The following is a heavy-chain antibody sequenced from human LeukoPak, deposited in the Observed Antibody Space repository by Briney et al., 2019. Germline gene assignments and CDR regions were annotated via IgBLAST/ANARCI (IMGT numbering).Heavy chain of an antibody. Sequence: SETMSLTCAVSGVSFNDYYWTWVRQTPAQGLEWIGEINHSGYTNDSPPLKSRVTLSIDTSRKQFSLNLRSVTVADTGIYYCTRMTAGHDYWGQGTLVTVSS. CDR2: INHSGYT. V-gene: IGHV4-34*01. CDR3: TRMTAGHDY. CDR1: GVSFNDYY. D-gene: IGHD2-21*02. J-gene: IGHJ4*02.